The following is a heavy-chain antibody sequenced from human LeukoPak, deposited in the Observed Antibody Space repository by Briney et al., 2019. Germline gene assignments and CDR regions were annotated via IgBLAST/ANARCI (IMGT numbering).Heavy chain of an antibody. CDR2: IYYSGST. CDR1: GGSISSSSYY. D-gene: IGHD2-15*01. Sequence: SETLSLTCTVSGGSISSSSYYWGWIRQPPGKGLEWIGSIYYSGSTYYTPSLKSRATIPEDTSKNQFSLKLSSVTAADTAVYYCARGSRSADAFDIWGQGTMVTVSS. J-gene: IGHJ3*02. V-gene: IGHV4-39*01. CDR3: ARGSRSADAFDI.